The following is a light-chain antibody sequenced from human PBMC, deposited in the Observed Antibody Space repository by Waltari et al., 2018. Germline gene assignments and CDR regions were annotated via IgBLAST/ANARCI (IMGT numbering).Light chain of an antibody. V-gene: IGLV2-14*01. Sequence: QSALTQPASVSGSPGQSIPISCSGTSSDVGGYNYVSWYQQLPGNAPKLMIYDVTRWPSGVSNRFSGSKSGNTASLTIFGLQAEDEADYYCASYTSTRTVIFGGGTRVTVL. CDR2: DVT. CDR1: SSDVGGYNY. J-gene: IGLJ2*01. CDR3: ASYTSTRTVI.